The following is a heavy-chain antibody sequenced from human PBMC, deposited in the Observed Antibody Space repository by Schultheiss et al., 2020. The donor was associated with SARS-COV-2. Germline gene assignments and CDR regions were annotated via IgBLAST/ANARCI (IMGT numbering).Heavy chain of an antibody. CDR2: INSDGSST. J-gene: IGHJ4*02. CDR1: GFTFSSYW. V-gene: IGHV3-74*01. D-gene: IGHD3-3*01. Sequence: GGSLRLSCAASGFTFSSYWMHWVRQAPGKGLVWVSRINSDGSSTSYADSVKGRFTISRDNSKNTLYLQMNSLRAEDTAVYYCARDSSGVLGFWSGYYPTYWGQGTLVTVSS. CDR3: ARDSSGVLGFWSGYYPTY.